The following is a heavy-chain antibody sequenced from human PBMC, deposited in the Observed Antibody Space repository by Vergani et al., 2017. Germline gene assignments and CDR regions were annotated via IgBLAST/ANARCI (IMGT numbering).Heavy chain of an antibody. CDR2: IIPIFGTA. D-gene: IGHD6-13*01. CDR1: GGTFSSYA. CDR3: AREGFYSSGWSGQNYGMDV. V-gene: IGHV1-69*01. Sequence: QVQLVQSGAEVKKPGSSVKVSCKASGGTFSSYAISWVRQAPGQGLEWMGGIIPIFGTANYAQKFQGRVTITADESTSTAYMELSSLRSEDTAVYYCAREGFYSSGWSGQNYGMDVWGQGTTVTVSS. J-gene: IGHJ6*02.